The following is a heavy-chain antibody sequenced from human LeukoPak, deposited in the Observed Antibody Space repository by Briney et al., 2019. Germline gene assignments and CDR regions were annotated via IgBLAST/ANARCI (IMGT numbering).Heavy chain of an antibody. V-gene: IGHV3-48*02. CDR1: GFTFSTYW. CDR2: ISSSSSTI. Sequence: GGSLRLSCVASGFTFSTYWMSWVRQAPGKGLEWVSYISSSSSTIYYADSVKGRFTISRDNAKNSLYLQMNSLRDEDTAVYYCAKNYYYGMDVWGQGTTVTVSS. CDR3: AKNYYYGMDV. J-gene: IGHJ6*02.